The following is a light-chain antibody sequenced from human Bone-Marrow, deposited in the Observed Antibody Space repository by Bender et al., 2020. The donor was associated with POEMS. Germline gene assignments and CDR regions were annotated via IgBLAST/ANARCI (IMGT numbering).Light chain of an antibody. CDR2: EVS. CDR1: SSDVGGYAL. J-gene: IGLJ2*01. V-gene: IGLV2-14*02. Sequence: QSALTQPASVSGSPGQSITISCTGTSSDVGGYALVSWYQQHPGKAPKLMIYEVSKRPSGVSNRFSGSKSGTSASLAISGLQAEDEADYYCQSYDSSLGGVVFGGGTKLTVL. CDR3: QSYDSSLGGVV.